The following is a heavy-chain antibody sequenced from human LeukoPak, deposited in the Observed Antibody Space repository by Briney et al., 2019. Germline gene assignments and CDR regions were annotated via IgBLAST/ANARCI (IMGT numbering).Heavy chain of an antibody. D-gene: IGHD3-22*01. CDR3: AGLVGRYSSGLYYYYFDY. J-gene: IGHJ4*02. CDR1: GDSINSLDL. V-gene: IGHV4-4*02. CDR2: MYLSGTT. Sequence: PSETLSLACTVSGDSINSLDLWSWVRQPPGKGLEWIGEMYLSGTTHSNPSVKSRVTISIDKSKNQFFLNLSSVTAADTAVYYCAGLVGRYSSGLYYYYFDYWGQGTLVTVSS.